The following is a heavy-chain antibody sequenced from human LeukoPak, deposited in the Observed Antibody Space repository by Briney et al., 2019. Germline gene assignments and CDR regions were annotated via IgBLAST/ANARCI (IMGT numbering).Heavy chain of an antibody. Sequence: GGSLRLSCAASGFTFSSYEMNWVRQAPGKWLEWVSYISSSANTIYYADSVRGRFTISRDNAKNSLYLQMNSLRAEDTAVYYCASRYCSGGSCYGRDGFDIWGQGTRVTVSS. D-gene: IGHD2-15*01. V-gene: IGHV3-48*03. CDR3: ASRYCSGGSCYGRDGFDI. J-gene: IGHJ3*02. CDR1: GFTFSSYE. CDR2: ISSSANTI.